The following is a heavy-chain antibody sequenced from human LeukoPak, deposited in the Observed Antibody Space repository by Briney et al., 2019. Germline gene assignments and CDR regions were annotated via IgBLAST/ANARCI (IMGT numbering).Heavy chain of an antibody. CDR2: IYYSGST. Sequence: SETLSLTCTVSGGSISSSSYYWGWIRQPPGKGLEWIGSIYYSGSTYYNPSLKSRVTISVDTSKNQFSLKLSSVTAADTAVYYCARSWAARITMVRGVITSFDYWGQGTLVTVSS. CDR1: GGSISSSSYY. D-gene: IGHD3-10*01. CDR3: ARSWAARITMVRGVITSFDY. V-gene: IGHV4-39*07. J-gene: IGHJ4*02.